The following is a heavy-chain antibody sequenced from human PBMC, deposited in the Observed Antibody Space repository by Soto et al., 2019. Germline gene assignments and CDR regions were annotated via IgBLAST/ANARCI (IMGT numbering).Heavy chain of an antibody. CDR3: AKGKKHQTSYYYDSSGYTGHYFDY. J-gene: IGHJ4*02. CDR1: GYTFTSYG. Sequence: ASVKVSCKASGYTFTSYGISWVRQAPGQGLEWMGWISAYNGNTNYAQKLQGRVTMTTDTSTSTAYMELRSLRSDDTAVYYCAKGKKHQTSYYYDSSGYTGHYFDYWGQGTMVTLSS. D-gene: IGHD3-22*01. CDR2: ISAYNGNT. V-gene: IGHV1-18*01.